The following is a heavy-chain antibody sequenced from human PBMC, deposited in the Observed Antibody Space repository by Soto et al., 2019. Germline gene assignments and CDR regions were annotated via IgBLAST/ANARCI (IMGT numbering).Heavy chain of an antibody. J-gene: IGHJ6*01. V-gene: IGHV1-18*01. CDR3: ARAPGVLRLPCIGMDV. Sequence: DSWWVACRAACYIVSNYGSSGVGPAPRQGLEWMGWITGYNANTNYAQKLQGRVAMTADTSTSTAYEELRSLRSADTAVYYCARAPGVLRLPCIGMDVLRNRTTVPVSS. CDR1: CYIVSNYG. CDR2: ITGYNANT.